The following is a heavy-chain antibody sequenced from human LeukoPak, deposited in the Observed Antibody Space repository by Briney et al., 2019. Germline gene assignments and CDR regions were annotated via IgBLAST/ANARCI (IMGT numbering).Heavy chain of an antibody. CDR2: ISAYNGNT. D-gene: IGHD3-22*01. CDR3: ARDPRDYYDSSGPFFDY. Sequence: GASVKVSCKASGYTFTSYGISWVRQAPGQGLEWIGWISAYNGNTNYAQKLQGRVTMTTDTSTSTAYMELRSLRSDDTAVYYCARDPRDYYDSSGPFFDYWGQGTLVTVSS. J-gene: IGHJ4*02. V-gene: IGHV1-18*01. CDR1: GYTFTSYG.